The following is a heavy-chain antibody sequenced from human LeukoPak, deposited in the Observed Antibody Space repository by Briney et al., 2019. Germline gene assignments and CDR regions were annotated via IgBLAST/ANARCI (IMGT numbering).Heavy chain of an antibody. CDR2: VNPNSGDT. Sequence: GASVKGSCKASGYTFTSYYIHWVRQAPGQGLEWMGWVNPNSGDTSYAQKFQGRVTLTRDTSISTAYMELSRLRSDDTAVYYCSKDVYDSRGAGDEYWGQGTLVTVSS. V-gene: IGHV1-2*02. J-gene: IGHJ4*02. CDR3: SKDVYDSRGAGDEY. D-gene: IGHD3-22*01. CDR1: GYTFTSYY.